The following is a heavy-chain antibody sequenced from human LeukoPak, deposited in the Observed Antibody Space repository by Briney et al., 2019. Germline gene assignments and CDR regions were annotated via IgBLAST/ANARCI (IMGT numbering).Heavy chain of an antibody. Sequence: QPWGVLRLSCGASGFTFSSYEMTWVHQAPGKGLEWVSYIVGSGETIYYADSVKGRFTISRDNAKNSLYLQMNSLRAEDTAVYYCVRDRTVGSGKNAFDMWGQGTMVTVSS. CDR1: GFTFSSYE. CDR2: IVGSGETI. D-gene: IGHD3-10*01. V-gene: IGHV3-48*03. CDR3: VRDRTVGSGKNAFDM. J-gene: IGHJ3*02.